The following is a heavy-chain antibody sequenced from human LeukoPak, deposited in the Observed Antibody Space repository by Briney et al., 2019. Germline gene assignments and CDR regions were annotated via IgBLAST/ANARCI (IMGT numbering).Heavy chain of an antibody. V-gene: IGHV3-53*01. CDR1: RFTVSSNS. J-gene: IGHJ4*02. Sequence: PGGSLRLSCTVSRFTVSSNSMSWVRQAPGKGLEWVSFIYSDNTHYSDSVKGRFTISRDNSKNTLYLQMNSLRAEDTAVYYCARRAGAYSHPYYYWGQGTLVTVSS. CDR2: IYSDNT. D-gene: IGHD4/OR15-4a*01. CDR3: ARRAGAYSHPYYY.